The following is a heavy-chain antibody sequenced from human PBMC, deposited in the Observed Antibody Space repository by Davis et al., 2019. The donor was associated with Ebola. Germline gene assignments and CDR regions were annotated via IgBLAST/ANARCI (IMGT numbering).Heavy chain of an antibody. CDR2: IYYSGST. J-gene: IGHJ6*02. CDR3: ARGDLVVTHGGMDV. Sequence: SETLSLTCTVSGGSISSGDYYWSWIRQPPGKGLEWIGYIYYSGSTYYNPSLKSRVTISVDTSKNQFSLKLSSVTAADTAVYYCARGDLVVTHGGMDVWGQGTTVTVSS. D-gene: IGHD2-21*02. CDR1: GGSISSGDYY. V-gene: IGHV4-30-4*01.